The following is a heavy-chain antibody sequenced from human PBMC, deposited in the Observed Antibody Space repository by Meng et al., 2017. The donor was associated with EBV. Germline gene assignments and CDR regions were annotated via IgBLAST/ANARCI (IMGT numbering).Heavy chain of an antibody. D-gene: IGHD6-13*01. J-gene: IGHJ5*02. CDR1: GYTFTGYY. CDR2: INPNSGGT. V-gene: IGHV1-2*06. Sequence: VQSGAEGKKPGASVKVSCKASGYTFTGYYMHWVRQAPGQGLEWMGRINPNSGGTNYAQKFQGRVTMTRDTSISTAYMELSRLRSDDTAVYYCAKGADLAAAGTFWFDPWGQGTLVTVSS. CDR3: AKGADLAAAGTFWFDP.